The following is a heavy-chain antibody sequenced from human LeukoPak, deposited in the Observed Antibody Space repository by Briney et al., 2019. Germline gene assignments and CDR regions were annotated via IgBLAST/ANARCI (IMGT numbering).Heavy chain of an antibody. CDR2: INHSGST. CDR3: ASFASWSYGYRFDY. CDR1: GGPFSGYY. V-gene: IGHV4-34*01. J-gene: IGHJ4*02. Sequence: PSETLSLTCAVYGGPFSGYYWSWIRQPPGKGLEWIGEINHSGSTYYNPSLKSRVTISVDTSKNQFSLKLSSVTAADTAVYYCASFASWSYGYRFDYWGQGTLVTVSS. D-gene: IGHD5-18*01.